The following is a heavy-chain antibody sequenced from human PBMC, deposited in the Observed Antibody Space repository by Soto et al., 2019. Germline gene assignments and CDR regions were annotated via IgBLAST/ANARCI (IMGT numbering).Heavy chain of an antibody. CDR3: ASSLYCSSTSCYVSFDY. CDR2: IYYSGST. J-gene: IGHJ4*02. D-gene: IGHD2-2*01. CDR1: GGSISSYY. V-gene: IGHV4-59*01. Sequence: ETLSLTCTVSGGSISSYYWSWIRQPPGKGLEWIGYIYYSGSTNYNPSLKSRVTISVDTSKNQFSLKLSSVTAADTAVYYCASSLYCSSTSCYVSFDYWGQGTLVTVSS.